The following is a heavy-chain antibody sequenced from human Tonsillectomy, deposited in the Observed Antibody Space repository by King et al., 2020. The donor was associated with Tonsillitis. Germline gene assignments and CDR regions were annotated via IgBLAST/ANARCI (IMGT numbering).Heavy chain of an antibody. CDR3: ATPMTTLTTTHQGRRFDC. J-gene: IGHJ4*02. CDR2: IDPSDSYT. Sequence: QLVQSGAEVKKPGESLRISCKGSGYSFTSYWISWVRQMPGKGLEWMGRIDPSDSYTNYSPSFQGHVTISADKSISSAYLQWSSLKASYTAMYYCATPMTTLTTTHQGRRFDCWGQGTLVTVSS. V-gene: IGHV5-10-1*03. CDR1: GYSFTSYW. D-gene: IGHD4-17*01.